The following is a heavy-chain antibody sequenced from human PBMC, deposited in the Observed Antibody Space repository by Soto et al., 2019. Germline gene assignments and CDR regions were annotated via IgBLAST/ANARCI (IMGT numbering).Heavy chain of an antibody. CDR1: GFTISRYC. Sequence: GGSLRLSCAAPGFTISRYCMHWVRQAPGKGPVWASRAKRDGSDTGYADSVKGRFTLARDNAKNTLYLQMNSLRAEDTAVYYCARHIRDVWGQGTTVTVSS. J-gene: IGHJ6*02. CDR3: ARHIRDV. V-gene: IGHV3-74*01. CDR2: AKRDGSDT.